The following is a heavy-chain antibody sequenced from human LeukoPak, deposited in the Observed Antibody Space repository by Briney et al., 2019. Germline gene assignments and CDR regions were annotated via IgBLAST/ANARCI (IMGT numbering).Heavy chain of an antibody. CDR3: ARGRGYYDSSGYYLDY. D-gene: IGHD3-22*01. J-gene: IGHJ4*02. V-gene: IGHV4-31*03. CDR1: GGSISSGGYY. Sequence: SQTLSLTCTVSGGSISSGGYYWSWIRQHPGTGLEWIGYIYYSGSTYYNPSLKSRVTISVDTSKNQFSLKLSSVTAADTAVYYCARGRGYYDSSGYYLDYWGQGTLVTVSS. CDR2: IYYSGST.